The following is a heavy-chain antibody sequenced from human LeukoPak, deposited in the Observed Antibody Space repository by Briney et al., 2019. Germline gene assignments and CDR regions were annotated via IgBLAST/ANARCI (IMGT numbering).Heavy chain of an antibody. J-gene: IGHJ4*02. Sequence: SETLSLTCSVSGASVTTGSYYWAWIRQPPGKGLEWIGTFHFSGSTYHNPSLKSRVTISVDTSKNSVSLMLRSVTAADTAVYFCARPFQDYDKGTFFYFFDFWGQGILVTVSS. CDR2: FHFSGST. D-gene: IGHD3-22*01. CDR1: GASVTTGSYY. CDR3: ARPFQDYDKGTFFYFFDF. V-gene: IGHV4-39*01.